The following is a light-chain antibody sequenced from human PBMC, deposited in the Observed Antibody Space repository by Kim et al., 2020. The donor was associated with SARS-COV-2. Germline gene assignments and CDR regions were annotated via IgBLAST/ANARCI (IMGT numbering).Light chain of an antibody. J-gene: IGLJ2*01. Sequence: SSELTQDPAVSVALGQTVRITCQGDSLRSYYTTWYQQKPGQAPIVVIYGKNNRPSGIPDRFSGSSPGNPASLTFTGTQAGDEADYYCNSRDSNDNVVFGG. CDR3: NSRDSNDNVV. CDR1: SLRSYY. V-gene: IGLV3-19*01. CDR2: GKN.